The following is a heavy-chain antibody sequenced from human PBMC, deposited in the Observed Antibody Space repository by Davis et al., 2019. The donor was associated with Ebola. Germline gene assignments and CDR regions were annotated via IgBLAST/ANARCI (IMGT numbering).Heavy chain of an antibody. J-gene: IGHJ4*02. D-gene: IGHD3-16*01. CDR3: ARADYTRYFDH. CDR2: VYSSGNT. Sequence: MPSETLSLTCTVSGGSIDSHYWSWIRQSPGKGLEWVGYVYSSGNTHYNPSLESRVTISLDTSKNQFSLSLNSVTAADTAVYYCARADYTRYFDHWGRGTVVTVSP. CDR1: GGSIDSHY. V-gene: IGHV4-59*11.